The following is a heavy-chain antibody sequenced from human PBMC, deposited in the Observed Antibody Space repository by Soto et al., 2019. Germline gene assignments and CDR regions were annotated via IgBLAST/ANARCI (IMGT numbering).Heavy chain of an antibody. D-gene: IGHD5-12*01. J-gene: IGHJ5*02. CDR1: GFTFTNYG. CDR2: ISGYNGNT. CDR3: AREHAGGYSGLFDP. Sequence: QVQLVQSGAEVKKPGASVKVSCQASGFTFTNYGISWVRQASGQGLEWLGWISGYNGNTNYAQRLQGRLTLTTDTSTSTAYLDLRRLRYDDTAVYYCAREHAGGYSGLFDPWGQGTLVTVSS. V-gene: IGHV1-18*01.